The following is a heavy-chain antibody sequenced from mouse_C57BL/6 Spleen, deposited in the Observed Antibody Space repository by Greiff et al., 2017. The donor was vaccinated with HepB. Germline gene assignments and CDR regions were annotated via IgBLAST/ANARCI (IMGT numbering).Heavy chain of an antibody. J-gene: IGHJ2*01. D-gene: IGHD4-1*01. CDR3: TRDLTGTEFDY. CDR1: GFTFSSYA. CDR2: ISSGGDYI. Sequence: EVKLMESGEGLVKPGGSLKLSCAASGFTFSSYAMSWVRQTPEKRLEWVAYISSGGDYIYYADTVKGRFTISRDNARNTLYLQMSSLKSEDTAMYYCTRDLTGTEFDYWGQSTTLTVSS. V-gene: IGHV5-9-1*02.